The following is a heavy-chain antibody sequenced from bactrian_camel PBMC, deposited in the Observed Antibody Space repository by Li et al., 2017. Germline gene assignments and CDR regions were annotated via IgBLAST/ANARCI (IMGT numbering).Heavy chain of an antibody. V-gene: IGHV3S55*01. CDR2: VRRDGTT. CDR1: AYILEQCG. D-gene: IGHD1*01. Sequence: HVQLVESGGGSVQAGGSLKLTCAGSAYILEQCGMGWFRQTPGKEENLVSVRRDGTTIYADSVKGRFTISQDRTKNILYLRMNDLKDEDTGMYYCASLNSSSGGRFAWCSDFRGQGTQVTVS. J-gene: IGHJ4*01. CDR3: ASLNSSSGGRFAWCSDF.